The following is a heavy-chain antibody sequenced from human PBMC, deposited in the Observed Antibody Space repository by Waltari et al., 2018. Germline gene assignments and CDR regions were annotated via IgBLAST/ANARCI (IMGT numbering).Heavy chain of an antibody. CDR1: GFTFSSYE. D-gene: IGHD6-19*01. CDR2: ISSRGNII. Sequence: EVQLVESGGGLVQPGGSLRLSCAASGFTFSSYEMNWVRQAPGRGLEWVSYISSRGNIIDYADSVKGRFTISRDNDRNSLYLQMNSLRAEDTAVYYCARDGYSSAWFAFWGQGSLVTVSS. J-gene: IGHJ5*01. CDR3: ARDGYSSAWFAF. V-gene: IGHV3-48*03.